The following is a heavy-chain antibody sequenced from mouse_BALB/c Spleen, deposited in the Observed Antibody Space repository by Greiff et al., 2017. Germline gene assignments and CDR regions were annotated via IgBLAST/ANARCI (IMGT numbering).Heavy chain of an antibody. V-gene: IGHV2-6-7*01. CDR3: ARGGYGSRWYFDV. Sequence: VQLVESGPGLVAPSQSLSITCTVSGFSLTGYGVNWVRQPPGKGLEWLGMIWGDGSTDYNSALKSRLSISKDNSKSQVFLKMNSLQTDDTARYYCARGGYGSRWYFDVWGAGTTVTVSS. D-gene: IGHD1-1*01. J-gene: IGHJ1*01. CDR2: IWGDGST. CDR1: GFSLTGYG.